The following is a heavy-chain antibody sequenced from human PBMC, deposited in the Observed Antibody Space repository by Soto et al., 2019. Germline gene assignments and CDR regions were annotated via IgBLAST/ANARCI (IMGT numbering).Heavy chain of an antibody. D-gene: IGHD1-7*01. J-gene: IGHJ4*02. V-gene: IGHV1-69*13. CDR1: GGTFSSYA. CDR3: ARSAQFVELRLGFGY. CDR2: IIPIFGTA. Sequence: GASVKVSCKASGGTFSSYAISWVRQAPGQGLEWMGGIIPIFGTANYAQKFQGRVTITADESTRTAYMELSSLRYEDTAVYYCARSAQFVELRLGFGYWGQGTLVTVSS.